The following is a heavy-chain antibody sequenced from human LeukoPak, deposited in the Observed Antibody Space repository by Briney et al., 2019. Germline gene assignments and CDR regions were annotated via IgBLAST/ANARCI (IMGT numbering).Heavy chain of an antibody. CDR2: IHYNGRT. CDR3: ARDLVNYDILTGYYSRNWYFDL. CDR1: GGSLNKSSFY. Sequence: TLSPTLTFSGGSLNKSSFYWGWVPQSPGKGVEWVGGIHYNGRTYYNPSLKSRVTVSVDTSKNQFSLKLSSVTAADTAVYYCARDLVNYDILTGYYSRNWYFDLWGRGTLVTVSS. J-gene: IGHJ2*01. V-gene: IGHV4-39*07. D-gene: IGHD3-9*01.